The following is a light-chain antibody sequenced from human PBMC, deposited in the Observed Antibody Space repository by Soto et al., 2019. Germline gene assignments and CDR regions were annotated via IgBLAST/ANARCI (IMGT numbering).Light chain of an antibody. CDR1: QSISSN. CDR3: QQYNNWT. CDR2: GAS. J-gene: IGKJ1*01. Sequence: MTQSPSSLSASVGDRVTITCRASQSISSNLAWYQQKPGQAPRLLIYGASTRATGIPARFSGSGSGTEFTLTISSLQSEDFAVYYCQQYNNWTFGQGTKVEIK. V-gene: IGKV3-15*01.